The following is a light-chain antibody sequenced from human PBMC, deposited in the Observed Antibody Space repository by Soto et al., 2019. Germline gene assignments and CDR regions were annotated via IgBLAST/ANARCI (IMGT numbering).Light chain of an antibody. J-gene: IGLJ2*01. Sequence: QSALTQPASVSGSPGQSITISCTGTSSDVGGYNYVSWFQQSPGEAPKVMIYEVTNRPSGVSNRFSGSKSGNTASLTISGLQAEDEADYYCRSYTSSNTLIFGGGTKLTVL. CDR1: SSDVGGYNY. V-gene: IGLV2-14*01. CDR2: EVT. CDR3: RSYTSSNTLI.